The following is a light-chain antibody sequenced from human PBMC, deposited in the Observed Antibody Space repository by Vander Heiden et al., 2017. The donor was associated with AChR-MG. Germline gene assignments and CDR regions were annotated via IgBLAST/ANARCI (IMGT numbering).Light chain of an antibody. CDR1: QSGSSSY. Sequence: IVLTPSPGTMSLSPGERANLAGRASQSGSSSYLAWYQQKPGQAPRLLIYGASSRATGIPDRFSGSGSGTDFTRTISRLEPEDFAVYYCQQYGSSPWTFGQGTKVEIK. CDR2: GAS. V-gene: IGKV3-20*01. CDR3: QQYGSSPWT. J-gene: IGKJ1*01.